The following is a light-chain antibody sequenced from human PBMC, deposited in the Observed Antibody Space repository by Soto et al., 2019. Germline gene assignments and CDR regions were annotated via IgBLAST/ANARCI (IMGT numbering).Light chain of an antibody. Sequence: DIVMTQSPDSLAVSLGERATINCKSSQSVLYSSNNKNHLAWYQQKPAQPPKLLIYWASTRESGVPGRFSGSGSGTDFTLTISSLQAEDVAVYYCQQYYSTPLTFGGGTKVEIK. J-gene: IGKJ4*01. V-gene: IGKV4-1*01. CDR2: WAS. CDR1: QSVLYSSNNKNH. CDR3: QQYYSTPLT.